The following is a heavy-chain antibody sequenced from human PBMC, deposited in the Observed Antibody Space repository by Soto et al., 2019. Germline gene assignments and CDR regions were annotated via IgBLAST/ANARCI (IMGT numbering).Heavy chain of an antibody. D-gene: IGHD3-22*01. CDR2: ISAYNGNT. J-gene: IGHJ3*02. CDR3: ATADSSGSDRPGDAFDI. V-gene: IGHV1-18*04. Sequence: QVQLVQSGAEVKKPGASVKVACKASGYTFTSYGISWVRQAPGQELEWMGWISAYNGNTNYAQKLQGRVTMTTDTSTSTAYMELRSLRSDDTAVYYCATADSSGSDRPGDAFDIWGQGTMVTVSS. CDR1: GYTFTSYG.